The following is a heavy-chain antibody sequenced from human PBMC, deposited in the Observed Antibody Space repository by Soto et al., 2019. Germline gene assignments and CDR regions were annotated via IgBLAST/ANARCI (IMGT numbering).Heavy chain of an antibody. Sequence: PGGSLRLSCAASGFTFSSYAMSWVRQAPGKGLEWVSAISGSGGSTYYADSVKGRFTISRDNSKNTLYLQMNSLRAEDTAVYYCARPITGTGDGYYYYYYGMDVWGQGTTVTVSS. D-gene: IGHD1-7*01. CDR1: GFTFSSYA. CDR3: ARPITGTGDGYYYYYYGMDV. V-gene: IGHV3-23*01. J-gene: IGHJ6*01. CDR2: ISGSGGST.